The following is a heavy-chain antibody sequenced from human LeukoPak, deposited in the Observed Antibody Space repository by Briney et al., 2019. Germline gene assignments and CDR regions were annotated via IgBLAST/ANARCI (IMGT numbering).Heavy chain of an antibody. J-gene: IGHJ4*02. CDR2: VKSGNYDI. Sequence: GGSLRLSCAASGFTFSSYSMNRVRQAPGKGLEWLSYVKSGNYDIQYADSVTGRFTVSRDSATNSLYLQMNDLKAEDTAVYYCARDSDWAFDYWGQGSLVTVSS. V-gene: IGHV3-48*01. CDR1: GFTFSSYS. CDR3: ARDSDWAFDY. D-gene: IGHD3-9*01.